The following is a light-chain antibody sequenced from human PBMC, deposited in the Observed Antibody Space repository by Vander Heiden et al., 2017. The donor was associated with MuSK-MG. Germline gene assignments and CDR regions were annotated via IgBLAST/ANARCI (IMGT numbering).Light chain of an antibody. J-gene: IGLJ2*01. CDR1: RSDVGGYNY. CDR3: CSSAASPARV. Sequence: QSALTQPRSVSGSPGPSVTISCTGTRSDVGGYNYVSWYQQHPGKAPKLMIYYDVKRRSAVLARFSGGKSGGNASLTISARQEEDEADYYCCSSAASPARVFGGGTKLTVL. V-gene: IGLV2-11*02. CDR2: YDV.